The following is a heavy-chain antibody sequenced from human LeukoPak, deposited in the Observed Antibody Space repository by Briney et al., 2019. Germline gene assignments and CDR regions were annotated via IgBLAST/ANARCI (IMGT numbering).Heavy chain of an antibody. Sequence: GASVKVSCKASGGTFSSYAISWVRQAPGQGLEWMGGIIPIFGTANYAQKFQGRVTITADESTSTAYMELSSLRSEDTAVYYCARDYYDSSGPFFYFDYWGQGTLVTVSS. D-gene: IGHD3-22*01. CDR1: GGTFSSYA. CDR2: IIPIFGTA. V-gene: IGHV1-69*13. CDR3: ARDYYDSSGPFFYFDY. J-gene: IGHJ4*02.